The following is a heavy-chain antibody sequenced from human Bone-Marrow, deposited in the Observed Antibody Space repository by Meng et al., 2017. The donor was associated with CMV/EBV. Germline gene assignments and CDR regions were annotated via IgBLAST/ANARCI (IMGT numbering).Heavy chain of an antibody. CDR2: FNGYNGDT. CDR3: ARGRMRADFDC. V-gene: IGHV1-18*01. Sequence: ASEKVSCKASGFTFSTYVITWVRQAPGQGLEWMGWFNGYNGDTNYAQKAQGRVTVTIDTSTNTAYMEMRSLRSDDTAVYYCARGRMRADFDCWGQGTLVTVSS. J-gene: IGHJ4*02. CDR1: GFTFSTYV.